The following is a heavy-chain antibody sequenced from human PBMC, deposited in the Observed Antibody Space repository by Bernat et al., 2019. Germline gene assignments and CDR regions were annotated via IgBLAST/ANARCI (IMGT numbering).Heavy chain of an antibody. CDR2: IKRKTDGGTQ. CDR3: TTGGLRWGTG. J-gene: IGHJ4*02. D-gene: IGHD4-23*01. V-gene: IGHV3-15*01. Sequence: EVQLVESGGGLVKPGGSLRLSCAASGFTFSNAWMSWVRQAPGKGLEWVGRIKRKTDGGTQDYAAPVKGRFTISRDDSKNTLYLQMNSLKTEDTAVYYCTTGGLRWGTGWGQGTLVTVSS. CDR1: GFTFSNAW.